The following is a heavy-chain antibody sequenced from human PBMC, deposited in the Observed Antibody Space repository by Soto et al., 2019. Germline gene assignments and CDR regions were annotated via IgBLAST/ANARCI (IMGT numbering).Heavy chain of an antibody. CDR2: IIPIFGTA. CDR3: AQSVEWGISYYYYGMDV. J-gene: IGHJ6*02. V-gene: IGHV1-69*13. D-gene: IGHD2-8*01. CDR1: GGTFSSYA. Sequence: SVKVSCKASGGTFSSYAISWVRQAPGQGLEWMGGIIPIFGTANYAQKFQGRVTITADESTSTAYMELSSLRSEDTAVYYCAQSVEWGISYYYYGMDVWGQGTTVTVSS.